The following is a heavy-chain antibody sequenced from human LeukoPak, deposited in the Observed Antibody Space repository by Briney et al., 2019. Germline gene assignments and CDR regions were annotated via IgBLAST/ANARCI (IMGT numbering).Heavy chain of an antibody. CDR2: ISTSSSYI. CDR1: GFTFSSFS. Sequence: GGSLRLSCAASGFTFSSFSMNWVRQAPGKGLEWVSSISTSSSYIYYANSVKDRFTISRDNAKNSLYLQTNSLRAEDTAVYYCARGPQKNGHSSGYPGYFDYWGQGTLVTVSS. D-gene: IGHD3-22*01. CDR3: ARGPQKNGHSSGYPGYFDY. J-gene: IGHJ4*02. V-gene: IGHV3-21*01.